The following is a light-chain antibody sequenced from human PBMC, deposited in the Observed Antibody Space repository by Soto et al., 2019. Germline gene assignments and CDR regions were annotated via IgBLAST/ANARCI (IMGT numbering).Light chain of an antibody. CDR3: QSYDNSLNGYV. V-gene: IGLV1-40*01. Sequence: QSVLTQPPSVSGAPGQRVTISWTGSTSNIGASYDEHWYQQFPGAAPKRLIYRHTHRHSGIPNRFSCSRSGTSAFLAIFGLQPEDEADYYCQSYDNSLNGYVFGTGTKV. J-gene: IGLJ1*01. CDR1: TSNIGASYD. CDR2: RHT.